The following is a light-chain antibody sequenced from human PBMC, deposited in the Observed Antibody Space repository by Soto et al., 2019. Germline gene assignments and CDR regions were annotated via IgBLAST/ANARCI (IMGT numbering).Light chain of an antibody. CDR1: SSNLGKNL. J-gene: IGLJ3*02. CDR3: AAWDDRPSGRV. V-gene: IGLV1-47*02. CDR2: NND. Sequence: QAVVTQPPSASRTPGQRVTISCSGSSSNLGKNLVYWYQQLPGTAPKLLIYNNDQRPSGVPDRFSGSKSGTSASLAISGLRSEDEADYYCAAWDDRPSGRVFGGGTKLTVL.